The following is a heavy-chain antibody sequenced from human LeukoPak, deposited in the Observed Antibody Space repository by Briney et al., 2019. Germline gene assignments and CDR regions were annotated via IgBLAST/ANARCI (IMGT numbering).Heavy chain of an antibody. Sequence: SETLSLTCTVSGGSISSGSYYWSWIRQPAGKGLEWIGRIYTSGSTNYNPSLKSRVTISVDTSKNQFSLKLSSVTAADTAVYFCAREVGIIVVNTNYFYHMDVWGKGTTVTISS. D-gene: IGHD2/OR15-2a*01. CDR2: IYTSGST. CDR3: AREVGIIVVNTNYFYHMDV. CDR1: GGSISSGSYY. J-gene: IGHJ6*03. V-gene: IGHV4-61*02.